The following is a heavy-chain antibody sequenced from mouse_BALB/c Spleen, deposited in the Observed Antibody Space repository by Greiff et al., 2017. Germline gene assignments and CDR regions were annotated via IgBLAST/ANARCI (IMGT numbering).Heavy chain of an antibody. V-gene: IGHV5-15*02. CDR1: GFTFSDYG. D-gene: IGHD2-10*01. CDR3: ARRTYYGNYDAMDY. Sequence: EVKLMESGGGLVQPGGSRKLSCAASGFTFSDYGMAWVRQAPGKGPEWVAFISNLAYSIYYADTVTGRFTISRENAKNTLYLEMSSLWSEDTAMYYCARRTYYGNYDAMDYWGQGTSVTVSS. CDR2: ISNLAYSI. J-gene: IGHJ4*01.